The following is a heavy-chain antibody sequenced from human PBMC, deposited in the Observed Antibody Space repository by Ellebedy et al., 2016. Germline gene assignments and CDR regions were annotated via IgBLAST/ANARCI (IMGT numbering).Heavy chain of an antibody. Sequence: SETLSLXXGVYNGSFSGYFWSWIRQPPGMGLEWMGEINHFGNANYNPSLKSRVTLAVDTSKRQFSLKLNSVTAADTAVYYCARTMSYGTSIGYSRDAFDIWGQGSTVTVSS. V-gene: IGHV4-34*01. CDR1: NGSFSGYF. CDR2: INHFGNA. D-gene: IGHD3-22*01. CDR3: ARTMSYGTSIGYSRDAFDI. J-gene: IGHJ3*02.